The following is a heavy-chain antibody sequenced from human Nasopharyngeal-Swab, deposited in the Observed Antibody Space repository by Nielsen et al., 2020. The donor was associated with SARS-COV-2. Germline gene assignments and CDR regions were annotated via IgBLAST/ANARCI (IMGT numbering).Heavy chain of an antibody. D-gene: IGHD6-13*01. V-gene: IGHV3-9*01. Sequence: GGSLRLSCAASGFTFDDYAMHWVRQAPGKGLEWVSGISWNSGSIAYADSVKGRFTISRDNAKNTLYRQMNSLRAEDTALYYCAKVGAAAEDYFDYWGQGTLVTDS. CDR3: AKVGAAAEDYFDY. CDR2: ISWNSGSI. J-gene: IGHJ4*02. CDR1: GFTFDDYA.